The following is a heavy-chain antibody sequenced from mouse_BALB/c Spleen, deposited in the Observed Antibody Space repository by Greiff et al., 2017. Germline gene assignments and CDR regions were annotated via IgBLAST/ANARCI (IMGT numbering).Heavy chain of an antibody. D-gene: IGHD1-2*01. CDR1: GFTFSDYY. V-gene: IGHV5-4*02. J-gene: IGHJ3*01. CDR3: ARGLLRLPFAY. Sequence: EVMLVESGGGLVKPGGSLKLSCAASGFTFSDYYMYWVRQTPEKRLEWVATISDGGSYTYYPDSVKGRFTISRDNAKNNLYLQMSSLKSEDTAMYYCARGLLRLPFAYWGQGTLVTVSA. CDR2: ISDGGSYT.